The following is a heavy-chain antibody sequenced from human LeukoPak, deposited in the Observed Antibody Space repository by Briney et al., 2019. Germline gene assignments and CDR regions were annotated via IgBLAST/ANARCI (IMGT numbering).Heavy chain of an antibody. CDR3: ARDSPPAYCSGGSCYFDY. CDR1: GGSISSNSYY. J-gene: IGHJ4*02. CDR2: IYSSGST. V-gene: IGHV4-61*02. D-gene: IGHD2-15*01. Sequence: TSSQTLSLTCTVSGGSISSNSYYCSWIQQPAGMGLEWIGRIYSSGSTDYNPSLKSRVTISKDTSKNEFSLKLTSVTAADTAVYYCARDSPPAYCSGGSCYFDYWGQGILVTVSS.